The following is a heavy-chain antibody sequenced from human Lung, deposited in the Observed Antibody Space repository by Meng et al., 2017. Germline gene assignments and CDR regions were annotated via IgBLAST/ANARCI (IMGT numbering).Heavy chain of an antibody. V-gene: IGHV4-34*01. CDR3: ARDQGGAGGY. CDR1: VGFFSGYQ. D-gene: IGHD2-15*01. Sequence: QVQLQQLGAGALKPSETLSLPCAVHVGFFSGYQWNWIRQSPGKGREWIGDINHRGRTNYNPSLKSRVTISVDTSKNQFSLKLSSVTAADTAVYYCARDQGGAGGYWGQGTLVTVSS. J-gene: IGHJ4*02. CDR2: INHRGRT.